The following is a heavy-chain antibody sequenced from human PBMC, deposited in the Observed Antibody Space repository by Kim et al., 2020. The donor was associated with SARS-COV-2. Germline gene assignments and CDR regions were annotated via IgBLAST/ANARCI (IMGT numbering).Heavy chain of an antibody. D-gene: IGHD3-22*01. V-gene: IGHV4-30-2*04. J-gene: IGHJ4*02. Sequence: SRVTISVDTSKNQFSLKLSSVTAADTAVYYCARGSHFHYYDSSGYGNFDYWGQGTLVTVSS. CDR3: ARGSHFHYYDSSGYGNFDY.